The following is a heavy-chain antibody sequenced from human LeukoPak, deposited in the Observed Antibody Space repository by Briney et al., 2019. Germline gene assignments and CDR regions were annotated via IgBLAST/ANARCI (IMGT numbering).Heavy chain of an antibody. Sequence: AGGSLRLSCAASGFTFSSYAMSWVRQAPGKGLEWVSAISGSGGSTYYADSVKGRFTISRDNSKNTLYLQMNSLRAEDTAVYYCAKAPSVVAAAYVDYWGQGTLVTVSS. CDR1: GFTFSSYA. V-gene: IGHV3-23*01. J-gene: IGHJ4*02. CDR3: AKAPSVVAAAYVDY. D-gene: IGHD2-15*01. CDR2: ISGSGGST.